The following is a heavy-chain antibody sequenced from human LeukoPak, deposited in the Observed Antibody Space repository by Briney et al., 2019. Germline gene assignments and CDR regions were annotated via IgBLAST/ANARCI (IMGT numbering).Heavy chain of an antibody. CDR1: GVSISSYY. V-gene: IGHV4-59*01. J-gene: IGHJ3*02. CDR2: IYYSGST. D-gene: IGHD6-13*01. Sequence: SETLSLTCTVSGVSISSYYWTWIRQPPGEGLEWIGYIYYSGSTNYYPSLKSRVTISVDTSKNQFSLKLSSVTAADTAVYYCARALQPGVYAFDIWGQGTMVTVSS. CDR3: ARALQPGVYAFDI.